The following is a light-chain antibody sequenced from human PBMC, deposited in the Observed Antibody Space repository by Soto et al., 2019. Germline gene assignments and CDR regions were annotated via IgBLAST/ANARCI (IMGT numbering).Light chain of an antibody. CDR1: QGISRY. CDR2: KAS. J-gene: IGKJ1*01. V-gene: IGKV1-5*03. CDR3: QQYNNWPRT. Sequence: IQLTQYPSSLSASVGDSVTITCRASQGISRYLSWYQQKPGRAPKLLIYKASTLKSGVPSRFSGSGSGTEFTLTISSLQSEDFAVYYCQQYNNWPRTFGQGTKVDI.